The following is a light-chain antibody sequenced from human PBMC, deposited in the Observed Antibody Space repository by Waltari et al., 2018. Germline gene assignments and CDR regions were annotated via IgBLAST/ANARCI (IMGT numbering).Light chain of an antibody. CDR1: QSLVNSAGNTY. CDR2: SVS. J-gene: IGKJ3*01. Sequence: DVVMTQSPLSLPVTLGQQASISCRSIQSLVNSAGNTYLNWFQQRPGQTPRRLIYSVSNRDSGVPDRFSGSGSGTDFTLKISRVEAEDVGVYYCMQGKQWPFTFGPGTKVEIK. V-gene: IGKV2-30*01. CDR3: MQGKQWPFT.